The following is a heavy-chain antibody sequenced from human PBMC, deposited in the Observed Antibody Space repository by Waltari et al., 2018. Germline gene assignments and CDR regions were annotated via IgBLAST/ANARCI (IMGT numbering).Heavy chain of an antibody. J-gene: IGHJ4*02. D-gene: IGHD3-3*01. CDR3: AREFGDYDFWSGYYKGYYFDY. CDR2: FRCISSYK. Sequence: LQLVEAGGGLVKPAGSLSLSCAASGFIFSSYSMNWVRQPAGRGRAGVASFRCISSYKYYADSVKGRFTISRENAKNSQDLQMNSLRDEDTAVYYCAREFGDYDFWSGYYKGYYFDYWGQGTLVTVSS. CDR1: GFIFSSYS. V-gene: IGHV3-21*01.